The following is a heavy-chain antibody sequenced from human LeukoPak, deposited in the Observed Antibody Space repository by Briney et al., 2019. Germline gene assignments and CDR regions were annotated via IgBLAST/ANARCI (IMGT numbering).Heavy chain of an antibody. Sequence: GGSLRLSCAASGFTFSAYTMSWVREAPGKGLEWVSSISSSSSSIYYADLVQGRFTVSRDNAENSLYLQMHSLRVEDTAVYYCVKRDFWMGFEDWGQGTQVIVSS. CDR2: ISSSSSSI. J-gene: IGHJ4*02. CDR1: GFTFSAYT. V-gene: IGHV3-21*01. CDR3: VKRDFWMGFED. D-gene: IGHD3-3*01.